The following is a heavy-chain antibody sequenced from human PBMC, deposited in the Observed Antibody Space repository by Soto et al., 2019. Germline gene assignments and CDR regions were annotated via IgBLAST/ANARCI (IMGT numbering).Heavy chain of an antibody. V-gene: IGHV4-4*07. CDR1: GGSISSYY. CDR3: ARVRDYGDYAYYFDY. D-gene: IGHD4-17*01. J-gene: IGHJ4*02. Sequence: KASETLSLTCTVSGGSISSYYWSWIRQPAGKGLEWIGRIYTSGSTNYNPSLKSRVTMSVDTSKNQFSLKLSSVTAADTAVYYCARVRDYGDYAYYFDYWGQGTLVTVSS. CDR2: IYTSGST.